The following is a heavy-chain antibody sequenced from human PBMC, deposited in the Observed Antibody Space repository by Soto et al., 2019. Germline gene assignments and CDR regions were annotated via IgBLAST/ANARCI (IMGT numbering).Heavy chain of an antibody. J-gene: IGHJ6*02. V-gene: IGHV3-23*01. CDR1: GFTFSSYA. CDR2: ISGSGGST. D-gene: IGHD2-2*01. CDR3: AKVSLQYIVVVPAAYYYYGMDV. Sequence: GGSLRLSCAASGFTFSSYAMSWVRQAPGKGLEWVSAISGSGGSTYYADYVKGRFTISRDNSKNTLYLQMNNLRAEDTTVYYCAKVSLQYIVVVPAAYYYYGMDVWGQGTTVTVSS.